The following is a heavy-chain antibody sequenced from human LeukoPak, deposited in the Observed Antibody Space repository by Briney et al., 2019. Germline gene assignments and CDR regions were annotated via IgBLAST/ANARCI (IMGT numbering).Heavy chain of an antibody. D-gene: IGHD1-1*01. CDR1: GGSITGYY. CDR3: ARDRTTGTTYTDAFDI. CDR2: IYYSGST. Sequence: SETLSLTCTVSGGSITGYYWSWIRQPPGKGLEWIGYIYYSGSTNYNPSLKSRVTISVDTSKNQFSLKLSSVTAADTAVYYCARDRTTGTTYTDAFDIWGQGTMVTVSS. J-gene: IGHJ3*02. V-gene: IGHV4-59*01.